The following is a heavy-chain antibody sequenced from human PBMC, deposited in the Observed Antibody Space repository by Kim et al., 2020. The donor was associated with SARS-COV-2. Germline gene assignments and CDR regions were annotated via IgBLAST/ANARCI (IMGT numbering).Heavy chain of an antibody. Sequence: GESLKISCKGSGYSFTSYWIGWVRQMPGKGLEWMGIIYPGDSDTRYSPSFQGQVTISADKSISTAYLQWSSLKASDTAMYYCARHSLPGSPTYYYYGMDVWGQGTTVTVSS. CDR3: ARHSLPGSPTYYYYGMDV. J-gene: IGHJ6*02. D-gene: IGHD3-10*01. CDR1: GYSFTSYW. V-gene: IGHV5-51*01. CDR2: IYPGDSDT.